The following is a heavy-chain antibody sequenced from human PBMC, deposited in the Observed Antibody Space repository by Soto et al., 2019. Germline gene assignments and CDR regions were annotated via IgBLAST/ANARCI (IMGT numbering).Heavy chain of an antibody. Sequence: GGSLRLSCAASGFTFSSYAMSWVRQAPGKGLEWVSAISGSGGSTYYADSVKGRFTISRDNSKNTLYLQMNSLRAEDTAVYYCAKGGGYCSSTSCFYASYFDYWGQGTLVTVSS. CDR1: GFTFSSYA. D-gene: IGHD2-2*01. CDR2: ISGSGGST. J-gene: IGHJ4*02. V-gene: IGHV3-23*01. CDR3: AKGGGYCSSTSCFYASYFDY.